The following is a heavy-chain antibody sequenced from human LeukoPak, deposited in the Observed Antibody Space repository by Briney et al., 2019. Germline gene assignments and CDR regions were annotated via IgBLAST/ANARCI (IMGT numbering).Heavy chain of an antibody. CDR2: IYLDGSRA. J-gene: IGHJ4*02. V-gene: IGHV3-7*03. CDR3: ARVLHNRNYDGSTYYGY. Sequence: GGSLRLSCAVSGFTFTNYWMSWARQSPGKGLEWVANIYLDGSRAYYVDSVKGRFTISRDNAKNSLFLQMNSLRAEDTAVYYCARVLHNRNYDGSTYYGYWGQGTLVTVSS. D-gene: IGHD3-22*01. CDR1: GFTFTNYW.